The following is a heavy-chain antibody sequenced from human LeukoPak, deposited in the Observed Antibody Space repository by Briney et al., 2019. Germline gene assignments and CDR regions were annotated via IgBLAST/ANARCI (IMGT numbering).Heavy chain of an antibody. D-gene: IGHD3-3*02. CDR1: GGSISSSSYY. CDR3: ARRGRLAGNIFWD. CDR2: VFYTGTT. J-gene: IGHJ4*02. Sequence: SSETLSLTCTVSGGSISSSSYYWGWIRQPPGKGLEWIGSVFYTGTTYYNPSLKSRLTISVDTSENQFSLSLRSLTSAATSVYYCARRGRLAGNIFWDWGQGTLVTVSS. V-gene: IGHV4-39*01.